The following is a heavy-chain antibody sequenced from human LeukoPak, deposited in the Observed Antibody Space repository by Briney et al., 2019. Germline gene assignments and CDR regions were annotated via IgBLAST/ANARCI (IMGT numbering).Heavy chain of an antibody. J-gene: IGHJ5*02. CDR1: GFSLGNYW. Sequence: GGSLRLSCAASGFSLGNYWMTWVRQAPGKGLECISYISSSGSTIHYADSVKGRFTVSRDTAKNSLYLQMNSLRAEDTAVYYCTRTYYDILTGTNWFDPWGQGTLVTVSS. CDR2: ISSSGSTI. V-gene: IGHV3-48*04. D-gene: IGHD3-9*01. CDR3: TRTYYDILTGTNWFDP.